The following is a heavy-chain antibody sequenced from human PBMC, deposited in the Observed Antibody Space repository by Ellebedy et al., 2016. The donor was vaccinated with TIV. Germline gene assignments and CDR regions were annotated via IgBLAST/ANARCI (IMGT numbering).Heavy chain of an antibody. CDR3: TRDQRGAGKLYLYYYGMDV. Sequence: SETLSLTXTVSGDSISSYYWNWIRQAAGKGLEWIGHIHSSGGTNYSPSLKSRVTMSVDTSKNQFSLKLTSVTAADTAVYFCTRDQRGAGKLYLYYYGMDVWGQGTTVTVSS. CDR1: GDSISSYY. V-gene: IGHV4-4*07. CDR2: IHSSGGT. D-gene: IGHD2/OR15-2a*01. J-gene: IGHJ6*02.